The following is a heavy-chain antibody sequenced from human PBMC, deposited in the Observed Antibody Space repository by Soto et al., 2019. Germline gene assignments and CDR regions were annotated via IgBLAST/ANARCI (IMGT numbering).Heavy chain of an antibody. CDR3: ARDGTLYDSSAYYYLY. CDR1: GGTFSRYT. J-gene: IGHJ4*02. Sequence: SVKVSCKASGGTFSRYTITWVRQVPGRGLEWMGGITPMFGTPNYAQKFQGRVTITADESTSTAYMELSSLRSEDTAMYYCARDGTLYDSSAYYYLYWGQGTLVTVSS. V-gene: IGHV1-69*13. D-gene: IGHD3-22*01. CDR2: ITPMFGTP.